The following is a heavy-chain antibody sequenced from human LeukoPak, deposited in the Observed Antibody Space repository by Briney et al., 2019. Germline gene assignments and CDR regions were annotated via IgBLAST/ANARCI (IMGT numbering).Heavy chain of an antibody. Sequence: QPGGSLRLSCAASGFTFSSYWMSWVRQAPGKGLEWVANIKQDGSEKYYVDSVKGRFTISRDNAKNSLYLQMNSLRAEDTAVYYCARKGYFGDQPLDYWGQGTLVTVSS. CDR2: IKQDGSEK. J-gene: IGHJ4*02. D-gene: IGHD2-15*01. CDR3: ARKGYFGDQPLDY. CDR1: GFTFSSYW. V-gene: IGHV3-7*01.